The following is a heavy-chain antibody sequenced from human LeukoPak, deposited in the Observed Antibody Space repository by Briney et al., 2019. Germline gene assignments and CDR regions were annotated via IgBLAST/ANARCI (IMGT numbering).Heavy chain of an antibody. Sequence: ASVKVSCKASGYTFTGYYMHWVRQAPGQGLEWMGWINPNSGGTIYAQKFQGRVTMTRDTSIGTAYMELSRLRSDDTAVYYCARVKGIVYYNFWSGSPGFDYWGQGTLVTVSS. V-gene: IGHV1-2*02. CDR2: INPNSGGT. CDR1: GYTFTGYY. CDR3: ARVKGIVYYNFWSGSPGFDY. J-gene: IGHJ4*02. D-gene: IGHD3-3*01.